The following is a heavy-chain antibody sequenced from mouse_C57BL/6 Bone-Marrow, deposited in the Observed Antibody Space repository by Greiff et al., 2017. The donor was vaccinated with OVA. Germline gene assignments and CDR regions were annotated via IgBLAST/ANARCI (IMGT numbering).Heavy chain of an antibody. CDR1: GYTFTSYW. Sequence: VQLQQPGTELVKPGASVKLSCKASGYTFTSYWMHWVKQRPEQGLEWIGWIDPENGDTEYDSKFQGKATITADTSSTTAYLQLSSLTSEDTAVYYCTTIYFDYWGRGTTLTVSS. CDR3: TTIYFDY. J-gene: IGHJ2*01. V-gene: IGHV14-4*01. CDR2: IDPENGDT.